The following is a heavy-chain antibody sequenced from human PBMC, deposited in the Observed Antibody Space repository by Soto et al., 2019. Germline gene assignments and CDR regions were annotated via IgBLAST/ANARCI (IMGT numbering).Heavy chain of an antibody. CDR3: AKDPLSGIAAAIGWFDP. CDR2: ISYDGSNK. D-gene: IGHD6-13*01. J-gene: IGHJ5*02. CDR1: GFTFSSYG. V-gene: IGHV3-30*18. Sequence: QVQLVESGGGVVQPGRSLRLSCAASGFTFSSYGMHWVRQAPGKGLEWVAVISYDGSNKYYADSVKGRFTISRDNSKNTLYLQMNILRAVDTAVYYCAKDPLSGIAAAIGWFDPWGQGTPVTVSS.